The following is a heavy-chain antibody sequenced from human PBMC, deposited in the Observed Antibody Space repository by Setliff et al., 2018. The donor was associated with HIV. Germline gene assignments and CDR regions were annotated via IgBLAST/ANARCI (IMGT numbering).Heavy chain of an antibody. D-gene: IGHD2-21*01. J-gene: IGHJ4*02. Sequence: SVKVSCKASGGTFDNDAISWVRQAPGQGLEWMGGIDPVLGITNYSPKFQGRVTITADESTTTAYMDLSSLRSEDTAVYYCARDRLGHIDRPYFDYWGQGTLVTVSS. CDR1: GGTFDNDA. V-gene: IGHV1-69*10. CDR3: ARDRLGHIDRPYFDY. CDR2: IDPVLGIT.